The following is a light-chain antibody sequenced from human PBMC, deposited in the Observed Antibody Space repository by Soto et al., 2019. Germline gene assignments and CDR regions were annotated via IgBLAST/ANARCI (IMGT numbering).Light chain of an antibody. CDR1: LNIKKF. V-gene: IGKV1-39*01. CDR2: TAS. J-gene: IGKJ4*01. Sequence: DIQMTQSPSSLSASVGDRVTITCRASLNIKKFLNWYQQKLGKAPRLLIYTASSLQVGFPSRFSGSGSGTDFTLTISSLPPEDFATYYCQQSFSAPLTFGGGTKVEIK. CDR3: QQSFSAPLT.